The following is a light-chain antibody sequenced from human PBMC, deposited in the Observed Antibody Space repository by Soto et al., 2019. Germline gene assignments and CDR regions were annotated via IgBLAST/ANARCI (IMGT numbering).Light chain of an antibody. J-gene: IGLJ1*01. CDR2: EVN. Sequence: QCVLTQPPSAYGSAGQSVTISCTGTSSDVGGYNYVSWFQQHPGKAPKVMIYEVNKRPSGVPDRFSGSKSGDTASLTVSGLQAEDEADYYCSSYAGSHLYVFGTGTQLTVL. CDR3: SSYAGSHLYV. V-gene: IGLV2-8*01. CDR1: SSDVGGYNY.